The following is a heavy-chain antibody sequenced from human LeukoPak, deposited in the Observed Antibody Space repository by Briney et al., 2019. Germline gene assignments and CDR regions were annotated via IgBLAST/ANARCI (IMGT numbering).Heavy chain of an antibody. CDR1: GFTLSSYG. V-gene: IGHV3-33*01. Sequence: GGSLRLSCAASGFTLSSYGMHWVRQAPGKGLEWVAVIWYDGSNKYYADSVKGRFTISRDNSKNTLYLQMNSLRAEDTAVYYCARDVLGYCSSTSCYGGGGIDYWGQGTLVTVSS. CDR2: IWYDGSNK. D-gene: IGHD2-2*01. CDR3: ARDVLGYCSSTSCYGGGGIDY. J-gene: IGHJ4*02.